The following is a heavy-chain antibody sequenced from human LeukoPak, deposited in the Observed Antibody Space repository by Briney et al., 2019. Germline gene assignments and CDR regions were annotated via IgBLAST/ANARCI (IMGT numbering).Heavy chain of an antibody. CDR3: ARGPELLWFGDY. D-gene: IGHD3-10*01. CDR2: INHSGST. CDR1: ELAFKNVW. J-gene: IGHJ4*02. Sequence: GSLRLSCGASELAFKNVWMSWVRQAPGKGLEWIGEINHSGSTNYNPSLKSRVTISVDTSKNQFSLKLSSVTAADTAVYYCARGPELLWFGDYWGQGTLVTVSS. V-gene: IGHV4-34*01.